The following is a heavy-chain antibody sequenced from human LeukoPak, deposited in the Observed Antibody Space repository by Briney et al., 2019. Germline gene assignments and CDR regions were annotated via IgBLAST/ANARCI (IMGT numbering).Heavy chain of an antibody. CDR2: INPSGGST. J-gene: IGHJ4*02. CDR1: GYTFTSYY. V-gene: IGHV1-46*01. CDR3: ARVPRYDSSGYFFDY. D-gene: IGHD3-22*01. Sequence: ASVKVSCKASGYTFTSYYMHWVGQAPGQGLEWMGIINPSGGSTSYAQKFQGRVTMTRDTSTSTVYMELSSLRSEDTAVYYCARVPRYDSSGYFFDYWGQGTLVTVSS.